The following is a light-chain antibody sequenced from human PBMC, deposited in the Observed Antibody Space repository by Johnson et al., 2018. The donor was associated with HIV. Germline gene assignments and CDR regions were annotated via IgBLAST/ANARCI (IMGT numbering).Light chain of an antibody. CDR1: SSNIGNNY. Sequence: QSVLTQPPSVSAAPGQKVTISCSGSSSNIGNNYVSWYQQLPGTAPKLLIYDDNKRPSGIPDRFSGSKSGTSATLGITGLQTGDEADYYCGTWDPSLSAGECFGTGTKVTVL. V-gene: IGLV1-51*01. CDR3: GTWDPSLSAGEC. CDR2: DDN. J-gene: IGLJ1*01.